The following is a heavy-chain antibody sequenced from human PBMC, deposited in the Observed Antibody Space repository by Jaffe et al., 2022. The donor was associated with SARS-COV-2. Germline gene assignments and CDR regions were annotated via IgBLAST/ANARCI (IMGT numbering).Heavy chain of an antibody. D-gene: IGHD3-10*01. V-gene: IGHV1-2*02. J-gene: IGHJ6*02. CDR3: ARDRDLSYYGSGSYGMDV. CDR1: GYTFTGYY. Sequence: QVQLVQSGAEVKKPGASVKVSCKASGYTFTGYYMHWVRQAPGQGLEWMGWINPNSGGTNYAQKFQGRVTMTRDTSISTAYMELSRLRSDDTAVYYCARDRDLSYYGSGSYGMDVWGQGTTVTVSS. CDR2: INPNSGGT.